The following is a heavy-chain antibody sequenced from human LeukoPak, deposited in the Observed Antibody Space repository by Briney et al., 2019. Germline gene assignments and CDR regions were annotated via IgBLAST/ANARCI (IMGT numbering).Heavy chain of an antibody. V-gene: IGHV1-2*02. Sequence: ASVKVSCKASGYTFTGYYMHWVRQAPGQGLEWMGWINPNSGGTNYAQKFQGRVAMTRDTSTSTAHMELSRLRSDDTAVYYCAREGYSGYDRDYFDYWGQGTLVTVSS. CDR3: AREGYSGYDRDYFDY. CDR1: GYTFTGYY. CDR2: INPNSGGT. J-gene: IGHJ4*02. D-gene: IGHD5-12*01.